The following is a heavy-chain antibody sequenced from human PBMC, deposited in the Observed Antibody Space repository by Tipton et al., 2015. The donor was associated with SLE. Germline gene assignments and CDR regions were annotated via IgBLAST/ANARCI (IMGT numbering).Heavy chain of an antibody. V-gene: IGHV4-39*02. CDR2: IYYSGST. CDR3: ARDKRGWSGSNAFDI. CDR1: GGSISSSSYY. D-gene: IGHD6-19*01. Sequence: TLSLTCTVSGGSISSSSYYWGWIRQPPGKGLEWIGSIYYSGSTYYNPSLKSRVTISVDTSKNQFSLKLSSVTAADTAVYYCARDKRGWSGSNAFDIWGQGTMAAVSS. J-gene: IGHJ3*02.